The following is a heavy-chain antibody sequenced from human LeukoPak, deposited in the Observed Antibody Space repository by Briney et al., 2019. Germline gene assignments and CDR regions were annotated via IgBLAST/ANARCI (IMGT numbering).Heavy chain of an antibody. D-gene: IGHD4-17*01. CDR3: AKEAGQDYGALDAFDV. V-gene: IGHV3-30-3*01. CDR2: ISYDGSNK. Sequence: PGRSLRLSCAASGFTFSSYAMHWVRQAPGKGLEWVAVISYDGSNKYYADSVKGRFTISRDNARNSLYLQMNSVRAGDTAVYYCAKEAGQDYGALDAFDVWGQGTMVTVSS. CDR1: GFTFSSYA. J-gene: IGHJ3*01.